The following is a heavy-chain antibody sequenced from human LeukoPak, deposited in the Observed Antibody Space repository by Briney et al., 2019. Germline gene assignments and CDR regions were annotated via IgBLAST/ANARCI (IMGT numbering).Heavy chain of an antibody. CDR1: GGSISSSSYY. D-gene: IGHD3-9*01. Sequence: SETLSLTCTVSGGSISSSSYYWGWIRQSPGKGLEWIGSIYHSGSTYYNPSLKSRVTISVDTSKNQFSLKLSSVTAADTAVYYCARRWGPDILTGYYMEWVNWFDPWGQGTLVTVSS. V-gene: IGHV4-39*07. CDR2: IYHSGST. J-gene: IGHJ5*02. CDR3: ARRWGPDILTGYYMEWVNWFDP.